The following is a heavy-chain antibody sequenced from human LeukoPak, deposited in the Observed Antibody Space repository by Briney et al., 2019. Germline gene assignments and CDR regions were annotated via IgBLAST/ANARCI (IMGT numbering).Heavy chain of an antibody. CDR2: ISGSGGST. V-gene: IGHV3-23*01. J-gene: IGHJ3*02. Sequence: GGSLRLSCAASGFTFSSYAMSWVRQAPGKGLEWVSAISGSGGSTYYADSVKGRFTISRDNAKNSLYLQMNSLRAEDTAVYYCAREIGEGDISWIGAFDIWGQGTMVTVSS. CDR3: AREIGEGDISWIGAFDI. D-gene: IGHD3-9*01. CDR1: GFTFSSYA.